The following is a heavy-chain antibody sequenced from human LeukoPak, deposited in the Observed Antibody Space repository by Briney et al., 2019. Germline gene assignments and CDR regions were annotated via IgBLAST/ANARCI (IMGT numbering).Heavy chain of an antibody. CDR3: AKDSRAGGAYFDS. V-gene: IGHV3-23*01. Sequence: GGSLRLSCAVSGFTFSDYAVSWVRQAPGKGLEWVSTISGTGGSTYYADSVKGRFTISRDNSKNTLSLHMDSLRAEDTAVYYCAKDSRAGGAYFDSWGQGTLVTVSS. J-gene: IGHJ4*02. CDR2: ISGTGGST. D-gene: IGHD3-10*01. CDR1: GFTFSDYA.